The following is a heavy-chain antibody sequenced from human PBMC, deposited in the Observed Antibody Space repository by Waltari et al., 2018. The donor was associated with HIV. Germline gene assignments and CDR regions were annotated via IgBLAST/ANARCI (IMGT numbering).Heavy chain of an antibody. CDR1: GFTVNSNH. J-gene: IGHJ6*02. Sequence: EVQLVESGGGLVQPGGSLRLSCAASGFTVNSNHMNWVRQAPGKGLELVSIIYSVGGTNYADSVKGRLTISRDISKNTLYLQMNNLRAEDTGVYYCVRDSGSHYGMDVWGQGTTVTVSS. D-gene: IGHD1-26*01. CDR2: IYSVGGT. CDR3: VRDSGSHYGMDV. V-gene: IGHV3-66*01.